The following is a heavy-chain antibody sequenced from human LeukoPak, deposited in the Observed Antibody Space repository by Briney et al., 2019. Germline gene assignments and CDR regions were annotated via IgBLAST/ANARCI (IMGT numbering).Heavy chain of an antibody. V-gene: IGHV1-2*02. CDR2: INPNSGGT. CDR3: ARAPRPPEGIAVVSGGFDP. Sequence: ASVKVSCKASGYTFTGYYMHWVRQAPGQGLEWMGWINPNSGGTNYAQKFQGRVTMTRDTSISTAYMELSRLRSDDTAVYYCARAPRPPEGIAVVSGGFDPWGQGTLVTVSS. CDR1: GYTFTGYY. D-gene: IGHD6-19*01. J-gene: IGHJ5*02.